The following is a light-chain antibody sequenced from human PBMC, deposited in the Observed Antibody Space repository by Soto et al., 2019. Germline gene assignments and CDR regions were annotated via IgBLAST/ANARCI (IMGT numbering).Light chain of an antibody. CDR2: DPS. Sequence: DIQMTQSPSTVSASVGDRVTITCRASQSLSGWLAWYQQKPGKAPKLLISDPSDLESGVPARFSGRVSGPDFTLTISSLKPDYFATYYCQQYHTYAYTLVQGTKLEIK. V-gene: IGKV1-5*01. J-gene: IGKJ2*01. CDR1: QSLSGW. CDR3: QQYHTYAYT.